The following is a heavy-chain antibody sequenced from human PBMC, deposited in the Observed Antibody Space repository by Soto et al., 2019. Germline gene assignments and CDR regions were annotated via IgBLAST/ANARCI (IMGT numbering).Heavy chain of an antibody. CDR2: INHSGST. CDR3: ARGRKQWLVGDRSYYCYYGMHV. CDR1: GGSFSGYY. V-gene: IGHV4-34*01. Sequence: SETLSLTCAVYGGSFSGYYWSWIRQPPGKGLEWIGEINHSGSTNYNPSLKSRVTISVDTSKNQFSLKLSSVTAADTAVYYCARGRKQWLVGDRSYYCYYGMHVWGEGPTVTVSA. D-gene: IGHD6-19*01. J-gene: IGHJ6*01.